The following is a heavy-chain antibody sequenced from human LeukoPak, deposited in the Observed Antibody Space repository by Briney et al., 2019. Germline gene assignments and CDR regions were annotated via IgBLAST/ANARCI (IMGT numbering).Heavy chain of an antibody. D-gene: IGHD6-19*01. CDR3: AGGIAVVGAVGDLWLEEVPAFDI. Sequence: SLRLSCAASGFTFSSYAMHWVRQAPGKGLEWVAVISYDGSNKYYADSVKGRFTISRDNSKNTLYLQMHSLRAEDTAVYYCAGGIAVVGAVGDLWLEEVPAFDIWGQGTMVTVSS. V-gene: IGHV3-30-3*01. J-gene: IGHJ3*02. CDR1: GFTFSSYA. CDR2: ISYDGSNK.